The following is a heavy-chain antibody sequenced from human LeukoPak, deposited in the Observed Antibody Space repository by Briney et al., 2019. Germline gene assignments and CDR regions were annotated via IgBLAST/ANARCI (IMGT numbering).Heavy chain of an antibody. CDR2: INPNIGDT. D-gene: IGHD3-22*01. CDR3: ARSSGFFYYFDY. J-gene: IGHJ4*02. CDR1: GYALTGYY. V-gene: IGHV1-2*02. Sequence: ASVKVSCKASGYALTGYYFHWVRQAPGQGLEWMGWINPNIGDTNYAEKFQGRVTLTGDTSINIAYMELSRLTSDDTAVYYCARSSGFFYYFDYWGQGTLVTVSS.